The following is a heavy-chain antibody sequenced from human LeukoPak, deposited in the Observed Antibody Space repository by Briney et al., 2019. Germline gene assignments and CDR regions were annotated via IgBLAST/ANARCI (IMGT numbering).Heavy chain of an antibody. CDR1: GGSISSSSYY. V-gene: IGHV4-39*01. Sequence: NPSETLSLTCTVSGGSISSSSYYWGWIRQPPGKGLEWVGSIYYSGSTYYNPSLKSRVTISVDTSKNQFSLKLSSVTAADTAVYYCASSSSGYSGTEYYYYYGMDVWGQGTTVTVSS. CDR2: IYYSGST. CDR3: ASSSSGYSGTEYYYYYGMDV. J-gene: IGHJ6*02. D-gene: IGHD3-22*01.